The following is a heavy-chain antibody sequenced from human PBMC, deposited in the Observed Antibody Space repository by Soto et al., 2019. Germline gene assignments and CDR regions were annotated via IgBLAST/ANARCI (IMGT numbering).Heavy chain of an antibody. D-gene: IGHD7-27*01. Sequence: KLPETLSLTCAVSGASISGDNWWSWVRQAPEQGLEWIGEIYHTGSLTYNPSLKSRVTISVDKSKNQFSLKLRSVTVADTAVYYCARDLGSRTGRGMDVWGQGTTVTVSS. V-gene: IGHV4-4*03. CDR3: ARDLGSRTGRGMDV. J-gene: IGHJ6*02. CDR2: IYHTGSL. CDR1: GASISGDNW.